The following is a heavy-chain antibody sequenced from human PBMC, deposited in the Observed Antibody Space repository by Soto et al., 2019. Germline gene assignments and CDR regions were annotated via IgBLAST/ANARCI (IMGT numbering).Heavy chain of an antibody. CDR3: ARVNYDFWSGYYRYYYDGMDV. Sequence: PSETLSLTCTVSGGSISSSSYYWGWIRQPPGKGLEWIGSIYYSGSTYYNPSLKSRVTISVDTSKNQFSLKLSSVTAADTAVYYCARVNYDFWSGYYRYYYDGMDVWGQGTTVT. V-gene: IGHV4-39*01. J-gene: IGHJ6*02. D-gene: IGHD3-3*01. CDR1: GGSISSSSYY. CDR2: IYYSGST.